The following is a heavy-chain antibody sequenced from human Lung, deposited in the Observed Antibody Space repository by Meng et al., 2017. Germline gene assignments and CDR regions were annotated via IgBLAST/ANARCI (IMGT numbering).Heavy chain of an antibody. CDR2: INHSGST. Sequence: VHRPQLVSGLFKPSETLSRTCVVSGRSFSDYCWSGIRQPPGKGLEWIGEINHSGSTNYNPSLESRATISVDTSQNNLSLKLSSVTAADSAVYYCARGPTTMAHDFDYWGQGTLVTVSS. J-gene: IGHJ4*02. CDR1: GRSFSDYC. V-gene: IGHV4-34*01. CDR3: ARGPTTMAHDFDY. D-gene: IGHD4-11*01.